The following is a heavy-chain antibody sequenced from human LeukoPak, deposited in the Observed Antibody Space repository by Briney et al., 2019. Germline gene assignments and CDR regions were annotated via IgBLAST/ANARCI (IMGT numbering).Heavy chain of an antibody. J-gene: IGHJ4*02. D-gene: IGHD2-21*02. Sequence: PGGSLGLSCAASGFTFSNFWMHWVRQAPGKGLEWVANIKQDGSEKYYVDSVKGRFTISRDNANNSLYLQMNSLRAEDTAMYYCARETDGFDYWGQGTLVTVSS. CDR1: GFTFSNFW. CDR3: ARETDGFDY. CDR2: IKQDGSEK. V-gene: IGHV3-7*04.